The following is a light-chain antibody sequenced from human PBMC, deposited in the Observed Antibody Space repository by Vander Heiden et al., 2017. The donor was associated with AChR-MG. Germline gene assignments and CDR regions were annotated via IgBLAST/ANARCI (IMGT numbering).Light chain of an antibody. J-gene: IGLJ3*02. V-gene: IGLV4-69*01. CDR1: SGHSNYA. Sequence: QLVLTQSPSASASLGASFKLTSTLSSGHSNYAIAWHQQLPEKGPRYLMRLNSDGSHTKGDGIPDRFSVSTSGAERYLTISSLQSEDEADYYCQTWGTGIWVFGGGTKLTGL. CDR2: LNSDGSH. CDR3: QTWGTGIWV.